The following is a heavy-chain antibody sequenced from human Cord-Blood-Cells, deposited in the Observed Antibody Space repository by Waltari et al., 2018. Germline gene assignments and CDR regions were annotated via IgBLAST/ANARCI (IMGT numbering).Heavy chain of an antibody. Sequence: QVQLVQSGAEVKKPGASVKVSCKASGYTFTGYYMHWVRQAPGQGLEWMGWSNANSGGKNYAQKFQGRVTMTRDTSISTAYMELSRLRSDDTAVYYCARPNSSGYYDAFDIWGQGTMVTVSS. CDR1: GYTFTGYY. J-gene: IGHJ3*02. CDR3: ARPNSSGYYDAFDI. D-gene: IGHD3-22*01. V-gene: IGHV1-2*02. CDR2: SNANSGGK.